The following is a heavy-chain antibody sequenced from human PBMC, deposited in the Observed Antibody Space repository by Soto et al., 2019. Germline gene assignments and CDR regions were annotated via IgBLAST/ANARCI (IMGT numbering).Heavy chain of an antibody. D-gene: IGHD2-15*01. CDR2: IIPILGIA. V-gene: IGHV1-69*02. J-gene: IGHJ6*03. CDR1: GGTFSSHT. Sequence: SVKVSCKASGGTFSSHTISWVRQAPGQGLEWMGRIIPILGIANYAQKFQGRVTITADKSTSTAYMELSSLRSEDTAVYYCASLLCSGGSCYSWYYYYMDVWGKGTTVTVSS. CDR3: ASLLCSGGSCYSWYYYYMDV.